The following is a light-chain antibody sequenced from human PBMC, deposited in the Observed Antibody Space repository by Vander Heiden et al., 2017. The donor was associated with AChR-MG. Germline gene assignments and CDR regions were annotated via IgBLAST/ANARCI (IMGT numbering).Light chain of an antibody. CDR1: QSVSSY. J-gene: IGKJ1*01. Sequence: ELVLTQSPATLSLSPGERATLSCRASQSVSSYLAWYQQKPGQAPRLLIYDASNRATGIPARFSGSVSGTDFTLTISSLEPEDFAVYYCQQRSNWPPGWTFGQGTKVEIK. V-gene: IGKV3-11*01. CDR3: QQRSNWPPGWT. CDR2: DAS.